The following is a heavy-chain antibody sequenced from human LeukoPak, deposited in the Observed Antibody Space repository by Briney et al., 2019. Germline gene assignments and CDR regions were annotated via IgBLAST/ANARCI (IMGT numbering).Heavy chain of an antibody. Sequence: ASVKVSCKVSGYTLTELFMHWVRQAPGKGLEWMGGFDPEDGETIYAQKFQGRVTMTEDTSTDTAYMELSSLRSEDTAVYYCATEPVLYSFDAFDIWGQGTMVTVSS. D-gene: IGHD2-8*01. CDR2: FDPEDGET. J-gene: IGHJ3*02. CDR1: GYTLTELF. CDR3: ATEPVLYSFDAFDI. V-gene: IGHV1-24*01.